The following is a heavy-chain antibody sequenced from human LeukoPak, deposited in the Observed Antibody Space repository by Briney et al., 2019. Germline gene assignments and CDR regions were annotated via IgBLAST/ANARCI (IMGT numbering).Heavy chain of an antibody. J-gene: IGHJ5*02. CDR3: AKDYYDSSGRWFDP. CDR1: GFTFSSYA. D-gene: IGHD3-22*01. CDR2: ISGSGGST. V-gene: IGHV3-23*01. Sequence: GASLRLSCADSGFTFSSYAMSWVRQAPGKGLEWVSAISGSGGSTYYADSVKGRFTISRDNSKNTLYLQMNSLRAEDTAVYYCAKDYYDSSGRWFDPWGQGTLVTVSS.